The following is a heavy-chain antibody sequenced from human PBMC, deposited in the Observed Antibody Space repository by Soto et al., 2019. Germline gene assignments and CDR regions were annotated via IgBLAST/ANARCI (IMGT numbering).Heavy chain of an antibody. CDR2: IYWDDDK. D-gene: IGHD4-17*01. Sequence: SGPTLVNPTRTLTLTCSVSGFSLTTSVMFLTWVPQPPGKALEWLALIYWDDDKYYSTSLKTRLTISKDTSKDQVVLTMTNVDPVDTATYYCARTPGNTVTFDYWGQGTLVTVSS. CDR1: GFSLTTSVMF. CDR3: ARTPGNTVTFDY. J-gene: IGHJ4*02. V-gene: IGHV2-70*20.